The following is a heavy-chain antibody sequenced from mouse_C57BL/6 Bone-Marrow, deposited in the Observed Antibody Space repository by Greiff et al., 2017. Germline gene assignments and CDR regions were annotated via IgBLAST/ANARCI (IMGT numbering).Heavy chain of an antibody. CDR1: GYTFTSYW. D-gene: IGHD2-2*01. CDR3: AREKGFYYGYDGYAMDY. V-gene: IGHV1-50*01. CDR2: IDPSDSYT. J-gene: IGHJ4*01. Sequence: VQLQQPGAELVKPGASVKLSCKASGYTFTSYWMQWIHQRPGQGLEWIGEIDPSDSYTNYTQKFKGKATLTVDTTSSTAYMQLSSLTSEDSAVYYGAREKGFYYGYDGYAMDYWGQGTSVTVSS.